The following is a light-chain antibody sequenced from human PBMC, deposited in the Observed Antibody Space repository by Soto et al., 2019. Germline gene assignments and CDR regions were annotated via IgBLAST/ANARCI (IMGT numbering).Light chain of an antibody. J-gene: IGKJ1*01. CDR2: DAS. CDR1: QSVSSN. Sequence: EIVMTQSPVTLSVSPGERATLSCRASQSVSSNLAWYQQKPGQAPRLLIYDASTRASGIPARFSGSGSGTEFTLTISSPQSEDFAVYFCQQYLNWPRTFGQGTKEEIK. CDR3: QQYLNWPRT. V-gene: IGKV3-15*01.